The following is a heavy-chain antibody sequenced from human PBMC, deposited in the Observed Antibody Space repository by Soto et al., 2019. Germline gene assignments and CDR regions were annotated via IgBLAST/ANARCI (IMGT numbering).Heavy chain of an antibody. V-gene: IGHV3-23*01. CDR1: GFTFSSYA. Sequence: EVQLLESGGGLVQTGGSLRLSCAASGFTFSSYAMSWVRQAPGKGLEWVSAISGSGGSTYYADSVKGRFTISRDNSKNKLYLQLNSLRAEDTAVYSCAKETATTYFGYWGQGTLVTVSS. CDR3: AKETATTYFGY. CDR2: ISGSGGST. D-gene: IGHD1-26*01. J-gene: IGHJ4*02.